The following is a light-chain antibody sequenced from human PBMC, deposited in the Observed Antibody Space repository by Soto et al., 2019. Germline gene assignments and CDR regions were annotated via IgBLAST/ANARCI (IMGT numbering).Light chain of an antibody. CDR1: QGIRND. J-gene: IGKJ1*01. Sequence: AILMTQSPSSLSASVGDRVTITCRASQGIRNDLAWYQQKPGKAPKLLIYEASTLQSGVPSRFSGSYSGTDFTLTIGSLQPEDFETYYCLQDFKYPRTFGQGTKVDIX. V-gene: IGKV1-6*01. CDR2: EAS. CDR3: LQDFKYPRT.